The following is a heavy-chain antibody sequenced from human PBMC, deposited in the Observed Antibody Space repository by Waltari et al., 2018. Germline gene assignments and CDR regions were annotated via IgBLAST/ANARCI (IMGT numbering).Heavy chain of an antibody. D-gene: IGHD5-18*01. CDR1: GFTFSSYG. J-gene: IGHJ6*02. V-gene: IGHV3-30*18. Sequence: QVQLVESGGGVVQPGRSLRLSCAASGFTFSSYGMHWVRPAPGKGLEWVAVISYDGSNKYYADSVKGRFTISRDNSKNTLYLQMNSLRAEDTAVYYCAKDHTGGRWIQLWPQTSLKRNMDVWGQGTTVTVSS. CDR3: AKDHTGGRWIQLWPQTSLKRNMDV. CDR2: ISYDGSNK.